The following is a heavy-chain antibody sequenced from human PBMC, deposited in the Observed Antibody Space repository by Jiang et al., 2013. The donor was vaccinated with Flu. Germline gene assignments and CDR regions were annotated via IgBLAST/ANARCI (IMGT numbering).Heavy chain of an antibody. Sequence: VQLVESGAEVKKPRESLKISCKGSGYSFTSYWIGWVRQMPGKGLEWMGIIYPGDSDTRYSPSFQGQVTISADKSISTAYLQWSSLKASDTAMYYCARHMATVVTPGGGDTFDIWGQGTMVTVSS. CDR3: ARHMATVVTPGGGDTFDI. V-gene: IGHV5-51*01. CDR2: IYPGDSDT. D-gene: IGHD4-23*01. CDR1: GYSFTSYW. J-gene: IGHJ3*02.